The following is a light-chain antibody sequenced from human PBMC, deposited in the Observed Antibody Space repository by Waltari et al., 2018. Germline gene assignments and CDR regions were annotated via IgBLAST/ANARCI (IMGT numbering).Light chain of an antibody. Sequence: DIVLTHSPGPLSVSPGARATLSCRASQSVRRTLAWYQQKPGQAPRLLIYDASTRATGVPDRFSGSGFGTDFSLTISRLEPEDFAVYYCQKYGTLPATFGQGTKVEIK. V-gene: IGKV3-20*01. CDR1: QSVRRT. CDR2: DAS. J-gene: IGKJ1*01. CDR3: QKYGTLPAT.